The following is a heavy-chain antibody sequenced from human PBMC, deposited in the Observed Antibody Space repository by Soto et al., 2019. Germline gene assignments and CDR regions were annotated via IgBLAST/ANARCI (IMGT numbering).Heavy chain of an antibody. CDR2: ISGTGNYI. V-gene: IGHV3-21*01. D-gene: IGHD6-13*01. CDR1: GFTFSSYT. J-gene: IGHJ5*02. CDR3: AREAAAGTSDWFDP. Sequence: GGSLRLSCAASGFTFSSYTMNWVRQAPGKGLEWVSSISGTGNYIYCADSVKGRFTISRDNAKNSLYVQMNSLRVEDTAVYYCAREAAAGTSDWFDPWGQGTLVTVSS.